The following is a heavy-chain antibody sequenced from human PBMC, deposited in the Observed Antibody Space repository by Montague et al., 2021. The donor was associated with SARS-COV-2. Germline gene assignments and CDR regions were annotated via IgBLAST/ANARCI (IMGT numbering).Heavy chain of an antibody. CDR3: AKPPVSGYHGGFDS. J-gene: IGHJ4*02. V-gene: IGHV4-4*07. Sequence: SETLSLTCTVSGGSFSSYYWSWIRQPAGKGLEWIGRIFTSGTASYSPSLKSRVTMAVDTSKNQFSLKLSSVTAADTAVYYCAKPPVSGYHGGFDSWGQGTLVTVSS. CDR2: IFTSGTA. D-gene: IGHD2-2*01. CDR1: GGSFSSYY.